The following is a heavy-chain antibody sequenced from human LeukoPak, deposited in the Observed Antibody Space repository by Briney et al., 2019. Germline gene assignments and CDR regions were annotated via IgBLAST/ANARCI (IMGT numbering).Heavy chain of an antibody. CDR2: ISAYNGNT. J-gene: IGHJ4*02. V-gene: IGHV1-18*01. D-gene: IGHD3-16*02. CDR1: GYTFTSYG. CDR3: ARSGLRLGELSLYRSMDYFDY. Sequence: ASVKVSCKASGYTFTSYGISWVRQAPGQGLEWMGWISAYNGNTNYAQKFQGRVTITADKSTSTAYMELSSLRSEDTAVYYCARSGLRLGELSLYRSMDYFDYWGQGTLVTVSS.